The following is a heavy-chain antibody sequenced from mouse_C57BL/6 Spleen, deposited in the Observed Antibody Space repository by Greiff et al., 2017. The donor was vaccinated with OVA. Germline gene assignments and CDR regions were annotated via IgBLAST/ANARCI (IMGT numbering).Heavy chain of an antibody. J-gene: IGHJ2*01. CDR3: ARREAYDYDGHVFDY. Sequence: QVQLQQPGAELVMPGASVKLSCKASGYTFTSYWMHWVKQRPGQGLEWIGEIDPSDSYTNYNQKFKGKSTLTVDKSSSTAYMQLSSLTSEDSAVYYCARREAYDYDGHVFDYWGQGTTLTVSS. CDR1: GYTFTSYW. V-gene: IGHV1-69*01. CDR2: IDPSDSYT. D-gene: IGHD2-4*01.